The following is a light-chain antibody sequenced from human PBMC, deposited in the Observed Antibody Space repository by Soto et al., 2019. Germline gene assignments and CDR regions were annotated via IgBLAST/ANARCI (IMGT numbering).Light chain of an antibody. CDR1: HDIDKY. Sequence: IQITQSPSTLSASVGDRVTITCQWNHDIDKYLKWYQQKPAEATKLLIGDVSNLGTGVPSRFSGSGSGTHFTFTIGSLQPEDIATYYCQQYYDLPITFGQGTRLEI. CDR2: DVS. J-gene: IGKJ5*01. CDR3: QQYYDLPIT. V-gene: IGKV1-33*01.